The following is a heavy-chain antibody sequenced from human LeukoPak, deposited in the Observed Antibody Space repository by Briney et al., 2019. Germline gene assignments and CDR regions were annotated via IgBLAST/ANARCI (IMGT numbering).Heavy chain of an antibody. V-gene: IGHV3-15*01. CDR1: GFSFTNAL. CDR3: TEECRYSSGWFGGYCV. CDR2: LKSETDGGAT. Sequence: GGSLRLSCADSGFSFTNALMSWVRQAPGKGLEWVGRLKSETDGGATDYPAPVKGRFTISRDDSKATLYLQMNSLKTEDTGVYYCTEECRYSSGWFGGYCVWGQGTMVTVSS. D-gene: IGHD6-19*01. J-gene: IGHJ3*01.